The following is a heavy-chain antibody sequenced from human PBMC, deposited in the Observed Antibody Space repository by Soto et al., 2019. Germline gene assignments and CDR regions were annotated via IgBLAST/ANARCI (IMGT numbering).Heavy chain of an antibody. V-gene: IGHV1-24*01. CDR1: GYTLTELS. Sequence: ASVKVSCKVSGYTLTELSMHWVRQAPGKGLEWMGGFDPEDGETIYAQKFQGRVTMTEDTSTDTAYMELSSLRSEDTAVYYCATSVIGKDSSGYYGYYWGQGNLVPVSS. D-gene: IGHD3-22*01. CDR3: ATSVIGKDSSGYYGYY. CDR2: FDPEDGET. J-gene: IGHJ4*02.